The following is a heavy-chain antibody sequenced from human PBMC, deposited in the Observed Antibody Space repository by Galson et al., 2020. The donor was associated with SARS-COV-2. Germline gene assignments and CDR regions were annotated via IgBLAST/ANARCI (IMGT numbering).Heavy chain of an antibody. J-gene: IGHJ4*02. D-gene: IGHD6-19*01. V-gene: IGHV3-33*01. CDR1: GFTFSSHA. CDR3: ARDGQTSSGWAFDY. Sequence: GESLKISCAASGFTFSSHAMHWVRQAPGKGLEWVAQIFFDGSDKYYGDSVKGRFTISRDSSKNTVYLQMNNLRADDTAVYYCARDGQTSSGWAFDYWGQGTRGTVSS. CDR2: IFFDGSDK.